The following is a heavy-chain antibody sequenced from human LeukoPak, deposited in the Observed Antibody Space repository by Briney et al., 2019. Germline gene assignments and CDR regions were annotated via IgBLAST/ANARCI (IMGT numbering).Heavy chain of an antibody. CDR3: AKDGEVFASWDY. Sequence: GGSLRLSCATSGFTFSTYGMHWVRQAPGKGLEWVAFIRFDGSNKYYADSVKGRFTISRDNSKNTLYLQVNSLRAEDTAVYYCAKDGEVFASWDYWGQGTLVTVSS. CDR2: IRFDGSNK. D-gene: IGHD3-3*01. V-gene: IGHV3-30*02. CDR1: GFTFSTYG. J-gene: IGHJ4*02.